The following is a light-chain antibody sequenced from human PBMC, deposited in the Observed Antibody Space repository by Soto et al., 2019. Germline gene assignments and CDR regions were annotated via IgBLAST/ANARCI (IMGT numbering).Light chain of an antibody. V-gene: IGLV1-51*01. CDR1: SSNIGGNS. J-gene: IGLJ1*01. Sequence: QSVLTQPPSVSAAPGQKGTISCSGSSSNIGGNSVSWYQQLPGAAHKLLIYDDNKRPSGIPDRFSGSKSGTSATLGITGFQTGDEADYYCGSWDSSLSAYVFGTGTKVTVL. CDR2: DDN. CDR3: GSWDSSLSAYV.